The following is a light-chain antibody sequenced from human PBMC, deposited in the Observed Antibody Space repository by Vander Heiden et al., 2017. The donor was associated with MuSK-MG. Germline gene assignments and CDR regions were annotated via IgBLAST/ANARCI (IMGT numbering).Light chain of an antibody. V-gene: IGKV2-30*01. J-gene: IGKJ2*01. Sequence: DVVITQSPLSLPVTLGQPASISCRSDQSLIYSDGNTYLHWFQQRPGQSPRRLIYKVSNRDSGVPDRFRGCGSGTDFTLKIIRVDAEDVGLYYFRQGKSWPSTFGQGTKLEIK. CDR2: KVS. CDR1: QSLIYSDGNTY. CDR3: RQGKSWPST.